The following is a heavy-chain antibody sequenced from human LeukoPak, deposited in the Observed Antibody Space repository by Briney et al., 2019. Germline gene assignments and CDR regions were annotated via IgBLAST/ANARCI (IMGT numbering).Heavy chain of an antibody. CDR3: ASGYYYDSSGYYSLTVDYYYGMDV. J-gene: IGHJ6*02. CDR1: GGSISSGGYS. Sequence: SQTLSLTCAVSGGSISSGGYSWSWIRQPPGKGLEWIGYIYHSGSTYYNPSLKSRVTISVDTSKNQFSLKLSSVTAADTAVYYCASGYYYDSSGYYSLTVDYYYGMDVWGQGTTVTVSS. D-gene: IGHD3-22*01. V-gene: IGHV4-30-2*01. CDR2: IYHSGST.